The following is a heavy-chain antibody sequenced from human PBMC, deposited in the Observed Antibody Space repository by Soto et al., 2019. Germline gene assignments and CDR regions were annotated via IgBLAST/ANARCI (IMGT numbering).Heavy chain of an antibody. CDR2: IIPIFGTA. J-gene: IGHJ6*02. D-gene: IGHD3-22*01. CDR1: GGTSSSYA. Sequence: SVKVASKPCGGTSSSYAISWVRQAPGQGFEWMGGIIPIFGTAKYAEKFQGTVTITADESTSTAYMELSSLRYEDTAVYYCARIRITMIVAPPDGMYVWGQETPVTIS. V-gene: IGHV1-69*13. CDR3: ARIRITMIVAPPDGMYV.